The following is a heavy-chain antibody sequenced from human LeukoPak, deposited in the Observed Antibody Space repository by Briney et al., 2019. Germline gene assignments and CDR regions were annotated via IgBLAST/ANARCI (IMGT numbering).Heavy chain of an antibody. CDR3: AKDSGDSSGYSTGTGYFLH. V-gene: IGHV3-30*18. Sequence: GGSLRLSCAASGFTFSNYGMHWVRQAPGKGLEWVAIISYDGSNKYYADSVRGRFTISRDNSKNTLYLQMNSLRAEDTAVYYCAKDSGDSSGYSTGTGYFLHWGQGTLVTVSS. CDR1: GFTFSNYG. J-gene: IGHJ1*01. CDR2: ISYDGSNK. D-gene: IGHD3-22*01.